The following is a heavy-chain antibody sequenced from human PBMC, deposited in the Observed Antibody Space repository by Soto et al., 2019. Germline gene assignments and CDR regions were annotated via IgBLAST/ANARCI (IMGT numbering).Heavy chain of an antibody. J-gene: IGHJ4*02. CDR1: GGSISSYF. V-gene: IGHV4-59*01. CDR2: IYYSGST. D-gene: IGHD3-10*01. Sequence: PSETLSLTCTVSGGSISSYFWSWIRQPPGKGLEWIGYIYYSGSTNYNPSLKSRVTIPVDTSKNQFSLKLSSVTAADTAVYYCARGFGYFHYWGQGTLVTLSS. CDR3: ARGFGYFHY.